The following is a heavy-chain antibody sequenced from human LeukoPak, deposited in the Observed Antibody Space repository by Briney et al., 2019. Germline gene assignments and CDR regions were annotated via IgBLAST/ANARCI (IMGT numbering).Heavy chain of an antibody. CDR3: AKGSSRPPNAFDI. Sequence: GGSLRLSCAASGFTFSSYSMNWVRQAPGKGLEWVSSISSSSSYIYYADSVKGRFIISRDNAKNSLHLQMNSLRAEDTAVYYCAKGSSRPPNAFDIWGQGTLVTVSS. CDR1: GFTFSSYS. CDR2: ISSSSSYI. V-gene: IGHV3-21*01. D-gene: IGHD6-6*01. J-gene: IGHJ3*02.